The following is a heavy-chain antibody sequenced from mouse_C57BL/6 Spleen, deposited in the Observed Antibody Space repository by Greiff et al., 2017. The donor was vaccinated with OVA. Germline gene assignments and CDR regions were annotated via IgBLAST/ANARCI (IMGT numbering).Heavy chain of an antibody. CDR1: GFTFSDYG. CDR2: ISSGSSTI. D-gene: IGHD1-1*01. CDR3: AIGSNYAMDY. V-gene: IGHV5-17*01. Sequence: EVQLVESGGGLVKPGGSLKLSCAASGFTFSDYGMHWVRQAPEKGLEWVAYISSGSSTIYYADTVKGRFPISRDNAKNTLFLQMTSLRSEDTAMYYCAIGSNYAMDYWGQGTSVTVSS. J-gene: IGHJ4*01.